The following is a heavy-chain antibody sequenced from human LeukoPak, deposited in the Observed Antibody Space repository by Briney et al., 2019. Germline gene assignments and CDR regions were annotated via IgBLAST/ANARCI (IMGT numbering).Heavy chain of an antibody. CDR3: ARLRGNYFPDF. V-gene: IGHV4-59*01. CDR2: IFYSGST. D-gene: IGHD2/OR15-2a*01. Sequence: SETLSLTCTVSGGSMSNYYWTWIRQPPRKGLERIAYIFYSGSTNYNPSLKSRVTISVDTSKNQFSLKLNPVTAADTAVYYCARLRGNYFPDFWGQGTLVTVSS. J-gene: IGHJ4*02. CDR1: GGSMSNYY.